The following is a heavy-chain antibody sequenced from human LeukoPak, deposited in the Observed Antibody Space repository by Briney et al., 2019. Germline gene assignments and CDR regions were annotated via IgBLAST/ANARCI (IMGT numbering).Heavy chain of an antibody. D-gene: IGHD6-25*01. Sequence: GGSLGLACAASGFTFSTYALSWVRQAPGKGLEWVSAIRGSGGSTYYADSVKGRFAISRDNSKNTLYLQLTSLRAEDTAVYYCAKGGLNYFDYWGQGTLVTVSS. J-gene: IGHJ4*02. V-gene: IGHV3-23*01. CDR1: GFTFSTYA. CDR2: IRGSGGST. CDR3: AKGGLNYFDY.